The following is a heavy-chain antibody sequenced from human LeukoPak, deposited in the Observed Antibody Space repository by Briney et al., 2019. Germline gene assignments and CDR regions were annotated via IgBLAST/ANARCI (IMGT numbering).Heavy chain of an antibody. CDR1: GFTFRDYG. D-gene: IGHD2-21*02. Sequence: PGGSLRHSCAASGFTFRDYGMSWVRQAPGKGLEWVSSISGSGDSTFYADSVKGRFSISRDNSKNTLYLQVNGLRTEDTAVYYCAKDRLLNCRGDCYIFDYWGQGTVVTVSS. CDR3: AKDRLLNCRGDCYIFDY. CDR2: ISGSGDST. V-gene: IGHV3-23*01. J-gene: IGHJ4*02.